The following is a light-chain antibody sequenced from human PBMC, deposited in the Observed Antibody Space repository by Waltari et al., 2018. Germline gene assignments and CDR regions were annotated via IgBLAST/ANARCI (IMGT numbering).Light chain of an antibody. J-gene: IGLJ3*02. V-gene: IGLV1-47*01. Sequence: QSVLTQPPSASGTPGQRVTISCSGSSSNLGSNYVYWYQQPPGTAPKLLIYTSDQRPSGVPDRFSGSKSGTSASLAISGLRSEDEADYYCAAWDDSLSGRVFGGGTKLTVL. CDR2: TSD. CDR3: AAWDDSLSGRV. CDR1: SSNLGSNY.